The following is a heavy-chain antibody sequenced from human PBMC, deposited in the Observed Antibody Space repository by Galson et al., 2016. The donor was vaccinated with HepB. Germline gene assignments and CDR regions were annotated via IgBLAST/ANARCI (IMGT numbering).Heavy chain of an antibody. CDR2: IDPSDSYT. CDR3: ARLGTTTVTKFDY. D-gene: IGHD4-17*01. CDR1: GYTFSRHW. J-gene: IGHJ4*02. V-gene: IGHV5-10-1*01. Sequence: QSGAEVKKPGESLRISCKGSGYTFSRHWITWVRQMPGKGLEWMGRIDPSDSYTNYSPSFEGNVTISTNKSINTAYLQWSSLKASDTAMYYLARLGTTTVTKFDYWGQGTPVTVST.